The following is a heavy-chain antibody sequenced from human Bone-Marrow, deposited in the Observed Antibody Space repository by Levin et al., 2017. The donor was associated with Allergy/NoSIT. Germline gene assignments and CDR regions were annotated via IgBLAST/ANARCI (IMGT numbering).Heavy chain of an antibody. Sequence: GESLKISCAASGFTFSSYAMSWARQAPGKGLEWVSAISGSGGSTYYADSVKGRFTISRDNSKNTLYLQMNSLRAEDTAVYYCAKGSAAAGTVSYYYYYMDVWGKGTTVTVSS. CDR1: GFTFSSYA. D-gene: IGHD6-13*01. V-gene: IGHV3-23*01. J-gene: IGHJ6*03. CDR2: ISGSGGST. CDR3: AKGSAAAGTVSYYYYYMDV.